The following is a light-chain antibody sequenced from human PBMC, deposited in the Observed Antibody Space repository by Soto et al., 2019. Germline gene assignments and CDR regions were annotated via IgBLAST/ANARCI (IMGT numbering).Light chain of an antibody. J-gene: IGKJ3*01. CDR3: QLYGSSPSFT. V-gene: IGKV3-20*01. Sequence: EIVLTQSPGTLSLSPGERGTLSCRASQSVSSSYLAWYQQKPGQTPRLLIYGASSRATGIPDRFSGSGSGTDFTLTISRLEPEDFAVYYCQLYGSSPSFTFGPGNKVEI. CDR2: GAS. CDR1: QSVSSSY.